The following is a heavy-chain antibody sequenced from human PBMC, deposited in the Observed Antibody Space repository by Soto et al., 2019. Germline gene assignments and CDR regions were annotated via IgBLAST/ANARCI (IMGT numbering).Heavy chain of an antibody. J-gene: IGHJ5*02. Sequence: EVQLVESGGTVIQPGESLRLSCATSGLNVNINYVTWVRQAPGKGLEWLSIIHGGGNKFYSDSVKGRFTISRDTSKNTVYLQMSSLTVDDTAVYYCASGPTLEARLGWNYFDPWGQGTLVTVSS. D-gene: IGHD6-6*01. V-gene: IGHV3-53*01. CDR2: IHGGGNK. CDR1: GLNVNINY. CDR3: ASGPTLEARLGWNYFDP.